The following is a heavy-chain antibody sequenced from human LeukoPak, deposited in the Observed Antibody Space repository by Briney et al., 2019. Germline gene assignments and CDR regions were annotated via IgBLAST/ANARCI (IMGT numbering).Heavy chain of an antibody. V-gene: IGHV3-20*04. CDR1: GFTFDDYG. CDR2: INWNGGST. CDR3: ARDLRYSSSWPVNYDY. Sequence: PGGSLRHSCAASGFTFDDYGMSWVRQAPGKGLEWVSGINWNGGSTGYADSVKGRFTISRDNAKNSLYLQMNSLRAEDTALYYCARDLRYSSSWPVNYDYWGQGTLVTVSS. D-gene: IGHD6-13*01. J-gene: IGHJ4*02.